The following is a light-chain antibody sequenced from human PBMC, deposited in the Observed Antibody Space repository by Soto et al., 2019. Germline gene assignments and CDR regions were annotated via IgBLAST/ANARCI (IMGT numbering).Light chain of an antibody. Sequence: DIQMTQSPSTLPASVGDRVTIICRASQSISNWLAWYQQKPETAPKLLIYHASTLESGVPSRFSGSGSGTEFTLTTRSLQPDDFATYYCQQYNSYSFGQGTKVDIK. J-gene: IGKJ1*01. V-gene: IGKV1-5*02. CDR1: QSISNW. CDR3: QQYNSYS. CDR2: HAS.